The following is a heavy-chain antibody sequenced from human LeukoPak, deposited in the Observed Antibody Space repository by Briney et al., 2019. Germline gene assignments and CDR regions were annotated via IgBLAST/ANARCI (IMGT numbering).Heavy chain of an antibody. V-gene: IGHV1-8*02. CDR3: ARGLYTAMTSFDY. D-gene: IGHD5-18*01. CDR2: MNPNSGNT. CDR1: GGTFSSYG. J-gene: IGHJ4*01. Sequence: ASVKVSCKASGGTFSSYGISWVRQATGQGLEWMGWMNPNSGNTGYAQKFQGRVTMTRNTSISTAYMELSSLRSEDTAVYYCARGLYTAMTSFDYWGQGTLVTVSS.